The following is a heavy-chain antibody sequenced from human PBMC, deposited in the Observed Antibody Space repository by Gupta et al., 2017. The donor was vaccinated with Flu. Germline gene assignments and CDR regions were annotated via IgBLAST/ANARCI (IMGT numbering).Heavy chain of an antibody. D-gene: IGHD4-17*01. CDR2: ISWNSDTA. CDR1: GFNFNDHA. J-gene: IGHJ5*02. Sequence: QLVESGGSLVQPGRSLRLSCAASGFNFNDHAMHWVRKVPGKGLEWVSGISWNSDTAVYADSVRGRFTISRDNAKNSLYLQMNSLRTEDTAFYYCVRDYVSTVTTSGWFDPWGQGTLVTVSS. V-gene: IGHV3-9*01. CDR3: VRDYVSTVTTSGWFDP.